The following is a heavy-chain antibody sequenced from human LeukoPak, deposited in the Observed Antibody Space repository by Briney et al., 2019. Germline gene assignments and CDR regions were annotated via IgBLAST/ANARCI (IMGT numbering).Heavy chain of an antibody. Sequence: SETLSLTCTVSGGSISSYYWSWIRQPPGKGLEWIGYIYYSGSTNYNPSLKSRVTISVDTSKNQFSLKLSSVTAADTAVYYCARDAGATGAFDIWGQGTMVTVSS. D-gene: IGHD1-26*01. J-gene: IGHJ3*02. V-gene: IGHV4-59*12. CDR1: GGSISSYY. CDR2: IYYSGST. CDR3: ARDAGATGAFDI.